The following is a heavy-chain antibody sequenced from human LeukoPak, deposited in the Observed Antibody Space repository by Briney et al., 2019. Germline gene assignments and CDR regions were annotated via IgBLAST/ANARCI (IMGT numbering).Heavy chain of an antibody. Sequence: SVKVSCKSSGGTFSSYAISWVRQAPAQGLEWMGGIIPIFGTANYAQKFQGRVTVTTDESTSTAYMELSSLRSEDTAVYYCARDRRASGSYSGDAFDIWGQGTMVTVSS. D-gene: IGHD1-26*01. CDR2: IIPIFGTA. CDR1: GGTFSSYA. CDR3: ARDRRASGSYSGDAFDI. V-gene: IGHV1-69*05. J-gene: IGHJ3*02.